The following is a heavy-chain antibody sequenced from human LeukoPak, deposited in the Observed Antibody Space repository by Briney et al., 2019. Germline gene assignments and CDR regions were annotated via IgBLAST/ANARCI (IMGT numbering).Heavy chain of an antibody. D-gene: IGHD2-8*02. CDR1: GYTFTGYY. Sequence: GASVKVSCKASGYTFTGYYMHWVRQAHGQGLEWMGWINPNSGGTNYAQKFQGRVTMTTDTSTSTAYMELRSLRSDDTAVYYCARDSSSTGPYYYYYMDVWGKGTTVTISS. J-gene: IGHJ6*03. CDR3: ARDSSSTGPYYYYYMDV. CDR2: INPNSGGT. V-gene: IGHV1-2*02.